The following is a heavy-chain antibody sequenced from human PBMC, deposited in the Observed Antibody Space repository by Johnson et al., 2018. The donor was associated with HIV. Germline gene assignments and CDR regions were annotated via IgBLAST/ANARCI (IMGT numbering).Heavy chain of an antibody. Sequence: VQLVESGGGLVKPGGSLRLSCAASGFTFSDYYMSWIRQAPGKGLEWVATIKTDGSEKYYVDSVKGRFTISRDKAKNSLYLQMNSLRAEATAVYYCAKMVHGEPPWAFDIWGQGTMVTVSS. CDR2: IKTDGSEK. J-gene: IGHJ3*02. CDR1: GFTFSDYY. CDR3: AKMVHGEPPWAFDI. D-gene: IGHD4-17*01. V-gene: IGHV3-7*02.